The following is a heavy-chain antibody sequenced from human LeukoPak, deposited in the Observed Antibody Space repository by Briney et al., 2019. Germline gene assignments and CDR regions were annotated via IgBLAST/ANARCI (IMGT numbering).Heavy chain of an antibody. D-gene: IGHD2-21*02. Sequence: SETLSLTCTVSGGSISSHYWSWIRQPPGKGLEWIGYIYYSGSTNYNPSLKSRVTISVDTSKNQSSLKLSSVTAADTAVYYCARVSPYCGGDCYHDYWGQGTLVTVSS. V-gene: IGHV4-59*11. CDR2: IYYSGST. CDR3: ARVSPYCGGDCYHDY. CDR1: GGSISSHY. J-gene: IGHJ4*02.